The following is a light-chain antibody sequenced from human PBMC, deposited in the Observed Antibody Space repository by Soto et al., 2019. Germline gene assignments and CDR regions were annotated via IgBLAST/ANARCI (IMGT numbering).Light chain of an antibody. V-gene: IGKV3-15*01. J-gene: IGKJ1*01. CDR2: GAS. CDR3: QQYNNWPRT. CDR1: QSVRSN. Sequence: EIVLTQSPATLSVSPGERATLSCRASQSVRSNLAWYQQKPGLALRLLISGASTRATGIPARFSGSGSGTEFTLTISSLQSEDFAVYYCQQYNNWPRTFGHGTKVDIK.